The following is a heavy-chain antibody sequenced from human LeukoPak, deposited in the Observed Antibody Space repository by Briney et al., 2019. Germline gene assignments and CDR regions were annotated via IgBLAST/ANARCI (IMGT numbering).Heavy chain of an antibody. CDR2: IYYSGST. V-gene: IGHV4-59*01. CDR1: GGSISSYY. D-gene: IGHD3-9*01. J-gene: IGHJ5*02. CDR3: ARGRYSAGDNWFDP. Sequence: SETLSLTCTVSGGSISSYYWSWIRQPPGKGLEWIGYIYYSGSTNYNPSLKSRVTMLIDTSKNQFSLKLSSVTAADTAVYYCARGRYSAGDNWFDPWGQGTLVTVSS.